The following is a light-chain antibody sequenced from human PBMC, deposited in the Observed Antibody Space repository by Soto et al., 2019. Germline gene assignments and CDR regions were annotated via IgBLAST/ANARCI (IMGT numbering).Light chain of an antibody. CDR1: QSLLNSNGDNS. CDR2: LGS. Sequence: DIVLTQSPVSLPVTPGEPAAVSCRSSQSLLNSNGDNSLDWYLQKPGQSPQLLIYLGSNRASGVPDRFSGSGTGTDFTLRISRVEAEDVGVYYCMQAVQTFTFGQGTRLE. CDR3: MQAVQTFT. J-gene: IGKJ5*01. V-gene: IGKV2-28*01.